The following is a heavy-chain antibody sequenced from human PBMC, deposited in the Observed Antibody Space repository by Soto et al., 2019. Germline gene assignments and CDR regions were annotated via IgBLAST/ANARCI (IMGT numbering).Heavy chain of an antibody. CDR2: IYSGGST. Sequence: GGSLRLSCAASGFTVSSNYMSWVRQAPGKGLEWVSVIYSGGSTYYADSVKGRFTISRDNSKNTLYLQMNSLRAEDTAVYYCASRLGGYSSGLNDYWGQGTLVTVSS. CDR3: ASRLGGYSSGLNDY. D-gene: IGHD5-18*01. J-gene: IGHJ4*02. CDR1: GFTVSSNY. V-gene: IGHV3-53*01.